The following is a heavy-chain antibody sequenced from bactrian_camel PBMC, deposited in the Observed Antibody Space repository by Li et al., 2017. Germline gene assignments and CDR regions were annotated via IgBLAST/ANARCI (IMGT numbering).Heavy chain of an antibody. V-gene: IGHV3S53*01. Sequence: VQLVESGGGSVQAGGSLNLTCVDSSNLLKRLCMGWFRQAPGEAREGVAAIDSDGSTTYADSVKGRFTISKDNANNTLYLQMNSLKPEDNGMYYCAADTTQSICTLNYVWYNYWGRGTQVTVS. CDR2: IDSDGST. CDR1: SNLLKRLC. J-gene: IGHJ4*01. D-gene: IGHD1*01. CDR3: AADTTQSICTLNYVWYNY.